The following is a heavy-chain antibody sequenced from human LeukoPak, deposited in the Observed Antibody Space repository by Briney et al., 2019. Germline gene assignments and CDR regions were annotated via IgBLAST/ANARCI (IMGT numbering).Heavy chain of an antibody. D-gene: IGHD5-18*01. Sequence: GGSLRLSCAASGFTFDSFSINWVRQAPGKGLEWVASISSSTTYIYYAGSVKGRFTISRDNAKNLVYLEMNSLRAEDTAVYYCARDLSGVTGYTYGRGIDYWGQGTLVTVSS. J-gene: IGHJ4*02. CDR3: ARDLSGVTGYTYGRGIDY. CDR1: GFTFDSFS. V-gene: IGHV3-21*01. CDR2: ISSSTTYI.